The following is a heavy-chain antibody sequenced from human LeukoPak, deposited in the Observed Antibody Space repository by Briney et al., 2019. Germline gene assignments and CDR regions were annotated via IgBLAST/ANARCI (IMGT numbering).Heavy chain of an antibody. J-gene: IGHJ5*02. CDR3: ARRVVPTAFSWFDP. Sequence: ASVKDSCKTSRDTFTGYYMYWGLQALRRGGEWRGWINPNSGGKNNARKFQGGVTMTRDTSISTVYMQLSSLRSDDTAVYFCARRVVPTAFSWFDPWGQGTLVTVS. D-gene: IGHD2-21*02. V-gene: IGHV1-2*02. CDR2: INPNSGGK. CDR1: RDTFTGYY.